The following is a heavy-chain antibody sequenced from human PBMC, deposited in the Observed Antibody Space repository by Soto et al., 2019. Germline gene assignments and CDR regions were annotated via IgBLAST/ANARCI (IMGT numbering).Heavy chain of an antibody. CDR3: AGGTRNITIFGVVTINWFDP. Sequence: SETLSLTCAVYGGSFSGYYWSWIRQPPGKGLEWIGEINHSGSTNYNPSLKSRVTISVDTSKNQFSLKLSSVTAADTAVYYCAGGTRNITIFGVVTINWFDPWGQGTLVTVSS. V-gene: IGHV4-34*01. J-gene: IGHJ5*02. CDR2: INHSGST. CDR1: GGSFSGYY. D-gene: IGHD3-3*01.